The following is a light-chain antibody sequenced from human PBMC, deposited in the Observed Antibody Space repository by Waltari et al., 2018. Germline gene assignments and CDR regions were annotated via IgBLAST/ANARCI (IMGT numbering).Light chain of an antibody. V-gene: IGLV3-10*01. CDR2: EDI. CDR3: YSTDFSGHDRV. J-gene: IGLJ3*02. CDR1: ALPKKY. Sequence: SYELTQPPSVPVSQGQTARITCSGDALPKKYAYWYQQKSGPAPVLVIYEDIKRPTGIPGRFSGSSSGTTATLTISGAHVDDEADYYCYSTDFSGHDRVFGGGTKLTIL.